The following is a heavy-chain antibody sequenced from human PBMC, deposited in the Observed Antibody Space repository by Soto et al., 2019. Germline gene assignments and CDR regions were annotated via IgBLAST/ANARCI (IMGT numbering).Heavy chain of an antibody. J-gene: IGHJ1*01. CDR2: FDPEDGET. Sequence: ASVKVSCKVSGDTLTELAMHWVRQAPGKGLEWMGGFDPEDGETIYAQKFQGRVTMTEDTSTDTAYMELSSLRSEDTAVYYCATDSGSYRFQHWGQGTLVTVSS. CDR1: GDTLTELA. V-gene: IGHV1-24*01. D-gene: IGHD1-26*01. CDR3: ATDSGSYRFQH.